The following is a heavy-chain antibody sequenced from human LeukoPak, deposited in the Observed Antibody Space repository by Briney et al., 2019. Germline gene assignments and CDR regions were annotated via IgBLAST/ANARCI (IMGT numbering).Heavy chain of an antibody. CDR2: ISRGSDHI. CDR3: ARPYDTRGYFPDY. J-gene: IGHJ4*02. CDR1: GFTFSSYW. D-gene: IGHD3-22*01. V-gene: IGHV3-21*01. Sequence: GGSLRLSCAASGFTFSSYWMNWVRQAPGKGLEWVSSISRGSDHIFYADSMKGRFTISRDNAKNSLYLQMNSLGAEDTAVYYCARPYDTRGYFPDYWGQGTLVTVSS.